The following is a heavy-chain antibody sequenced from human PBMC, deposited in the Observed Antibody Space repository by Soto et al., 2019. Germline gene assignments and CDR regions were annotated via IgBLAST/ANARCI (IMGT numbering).Heavy chain of an antibody. J-gene: IGHJ3*01. V-gene: IGHV3-66*01. CDR1: GFTVSSNY. CDR2: IYGGGST. Sequence: EVQLVESGGGLVQPGGSVRLSCAASGFTVSSNYMSWVRQAPGKGLEWVSVIYGGGSTYYADSVKGRFTISRDNSKNTEYLQMNSVIGEDTAVYYCAREDGYRGGDAVYLWGQGTMVTVSS. CDR3: AREDGYRGGDAVYL. D-gene: IGHD5-12*01.